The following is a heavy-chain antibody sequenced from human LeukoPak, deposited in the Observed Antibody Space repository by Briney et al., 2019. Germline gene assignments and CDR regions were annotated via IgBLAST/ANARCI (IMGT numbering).Heavy chain of an antibody. D-gene: IGHD3-10*02. J-gene: IGHJ4*02. Sequence: GGSLRLSCAASGFSFSNYNMHWVRQAPGKGLEWVPSISSTATYMYYVDSVKGRFTISRDNAQNSLHLQMDSLRAEDTAVYYCATEGAVTVRGFDYWGQGTLVTVSS. V-gene: IGHV3-21*01. CDR3: ATEGAVTVRGFDY. CDR1: GFSFSNYN. CDR2: ISSTATYM.